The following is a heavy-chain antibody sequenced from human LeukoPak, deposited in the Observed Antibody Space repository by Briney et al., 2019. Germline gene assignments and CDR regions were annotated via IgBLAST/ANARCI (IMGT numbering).Heavy chain of an antibody. CDR3: AVSGWAVYYYYMDV. CDR2: IYYSGST. D-gene: IGHD6-19*01. Sequence: SETLSLTCTVSGGSISSYYWSWIRQPPGKGLEWIGYIYYSGSTNYNPSLKSRVTISVDTSKNQFSLKLSSVTAADTAVYYCAVSGWAVYYYYMDVWGKGTTVTVSS. J-gene: IGHJ6*03. V-gene: IGHV4-59*01. CDR1: GGSISSYY.